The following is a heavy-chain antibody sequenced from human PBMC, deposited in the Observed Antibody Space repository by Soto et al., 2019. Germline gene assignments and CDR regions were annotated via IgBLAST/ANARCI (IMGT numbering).Heavy chain of an antibody. CDR2: MNPNSGNT. CDR3: ARMGGPSTEYYYGMDV. J-gene: IGHJ6*02. V-gene: IGHV1-8*01. D-gene: IGHD3-16*01. CDR1: GYTFTSYD. Sequence: ASVKVSCKASGYTFTSYDINWVRQATGQGLEWMGWMNPNSGNTGYAQKFQGRVTMTRNTSISTAYMELSSLRSEGTAVYYCARMGGPSTEYYYGMDVWGQGTTVTVPS.